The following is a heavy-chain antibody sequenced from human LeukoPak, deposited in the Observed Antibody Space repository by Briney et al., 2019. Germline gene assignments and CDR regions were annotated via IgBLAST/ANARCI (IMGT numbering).Heavy chain of an antibody. Sequence: PGGSLRLSCAASGFTFSSYSINWVRQAPGKGLEWVSSISSSSSYIYYADSVKGRFTTSRDNAKNSLYLQMNSLRAEDTAVYYCARVAVKGSGLFETPKIDAFDIWGQGTMVTVSS. CDR1: GFTFSSYS. CDR2: ISSSSSYI. CDR3: ARVAVKGSGLFETPKIDAFDI. J-gene: IGHJ3*02. V-gene: IGHV3-21*01. D-gene: IGHD3-10*01.